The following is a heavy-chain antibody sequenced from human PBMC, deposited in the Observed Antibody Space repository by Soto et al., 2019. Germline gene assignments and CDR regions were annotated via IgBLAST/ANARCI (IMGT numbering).Heavy chain of an antibody. CDR1: GFTFSSYG. V-gene: IGHV3-30*18. CDR3: AKERYYDFWSGYYSYYYYGTDV. J-gene: IGHJ6*02. Sequence: HPGGSLRLSCAASGFTFSSYGMHWVRQAPGKGLEWVAVISYDGSNKYYADSVKGRFTISRDNSKNTLYLQMNSLRAEDTAVYYCAKERYYDFWSGYYSYYYYGTDVWGQGTTVTVSS. D-gene: IGHD3-3*01. CDR2: ISYDGSNK.